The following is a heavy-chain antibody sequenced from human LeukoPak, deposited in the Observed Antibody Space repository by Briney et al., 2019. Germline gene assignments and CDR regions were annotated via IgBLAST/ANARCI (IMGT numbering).Heavy chain of an antibody. J-gene: IGHJ4*02. CDR2: ISWDGGST. CDR3: ARASLYGDSYYFDY. CDR1: GFTFDDFF. Sequence: GGSLRLSCAASGFTFDDFFMSWVRQRPGKGLEWVSLISWDGGSTYYADSVKGRFTISRDNSKNTLYLQMNSLRAEDTAVYYCARASLYGDSYYFDYWGQGTLVTVSS. V-gene: IGHV3-43*01. D-gene: IGHD4-17*01.